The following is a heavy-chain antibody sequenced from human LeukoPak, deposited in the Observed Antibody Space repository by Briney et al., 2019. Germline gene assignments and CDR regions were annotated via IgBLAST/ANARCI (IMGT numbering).Heavy chain of an antibody. CDR2: ISSSGSII. D-gene: IGHD3-22*01. Sequence: GGSLRLSCAASGFTVSSNYMSWVRQAPGKGLEWVSYISSSGSIIYYADSVKGRFTISRDNAKNSLYLQMNSLRAEDTAVYYCARDVYYYDSSGVVDYWGQGTLVTVSS. V-gene: IGHV3-11*01. CDR1: GFTVSSNY. J-gene: IGHJ4*02. CDR3: ARDVYYYDSSGVVDY.